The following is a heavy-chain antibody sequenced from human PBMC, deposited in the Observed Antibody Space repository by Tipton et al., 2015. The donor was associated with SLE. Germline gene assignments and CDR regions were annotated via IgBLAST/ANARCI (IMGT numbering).Heavy chain of an antibody. CDR1: GGSISSSSYY. Sequence: TLSLTCTVSGGSISSSSYYWGWIRQPPGKGLEWIGEINHSGSTNYNPSLKSRVTVSVDTSKNQFSLKLSSVTAADTAVFYCARGGGYSSGWPDAFDIWGQGTMVTVSS. J-gene: IGHJ3*02. V-gene: IGHV4-39*07. CDR3: ARGGGYSSGWPDAFDI. D-gene: IGHD6-19*01. CDR2: INHSGST.